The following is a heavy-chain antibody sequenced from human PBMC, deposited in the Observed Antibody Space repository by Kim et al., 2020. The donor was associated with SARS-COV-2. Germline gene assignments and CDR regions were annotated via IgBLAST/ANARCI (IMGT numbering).Heavy chain of an antibody. CDR3: ARESAKQLAED. D-gene: IGHD6-6*01. CDR1: GFTFSSYA. Sequence: GGSLRLSCVASGFTFSSYAMHWVRQAPGKGLEWVAVIWYDGSNKYYADSVKGRFTISRDNSKNTLYLQMNSLRVEDTAVYYCARESAKQLAEDWGQGTLVIVSS. V-gene: IGHV3-33*01. J-gene: IGHJ4*02. CDR2: IWYDGSNK.